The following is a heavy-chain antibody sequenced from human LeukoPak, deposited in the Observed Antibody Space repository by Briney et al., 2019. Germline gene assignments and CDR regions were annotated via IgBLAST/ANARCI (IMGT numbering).Heavy chain of an antibody. CDR1: GGSFSGYY. Sequence: SETLSLTCAVYGGSFSGYYWSWIRQPPGKGLEWIGEINHSGSTNYNPSLKSRVTISVDTSKNQFSLKLSSVTAADTAVYSFAREWRIRDYYYMDVWGKGTTVTVSS. CDR2: INHSGST. D-gene: IGHD5-12*01. V-gene: IGHV4-34*01. J-gene: IGHJ6*03. CDR3: AREWRIRDYYYMDV.